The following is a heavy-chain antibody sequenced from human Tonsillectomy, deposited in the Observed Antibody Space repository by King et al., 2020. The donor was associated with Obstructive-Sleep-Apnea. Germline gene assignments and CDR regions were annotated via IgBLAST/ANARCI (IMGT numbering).Heavy chain of an antibody. D-gene: IGHD6-13*01. V-gene: IGHV3-30*02. J-gene: IGHJ4*02. Sequence: HVQLVESGGGVVQPGGSLRLSCAASGFSFSSYGIHWVRQAPGKGLEWVAFIRYDGSNKYYADSVKGRFTISRDTSKKTLYLQMNSLRAEDTAVFYCAKATAAAGTFADYWGQGTLVTVSS. CDR2: IRYDGSNK. CDR1: GFSFSSYG. CDR3: AKATAAAGTFADY.